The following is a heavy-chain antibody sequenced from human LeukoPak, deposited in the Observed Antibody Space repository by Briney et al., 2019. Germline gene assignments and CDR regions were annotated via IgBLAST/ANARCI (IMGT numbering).Heavy chain of an antibody. CDR2: IYYSGST. CDR1: GDSISSSSYY. J-gene: IGHJ3*02. Sequence: PSETLSLTCTVSGDSISSSSYYWGWIRQPPGKGLEWIGSIYYSGSTYYNPSLKSRVTISVDTSKNQFSLKLSSVTAADTAVYYCARHDYGDYEDAFDIWGQGTMVTVSS. V-gene: IGHV4-39*01. CDR3: ARHDYGDYEDAFDI. D-gene: IGHD4-17*01.